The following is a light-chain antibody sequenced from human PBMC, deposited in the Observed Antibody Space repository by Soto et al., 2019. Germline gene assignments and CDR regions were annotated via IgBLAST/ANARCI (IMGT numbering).Light chain of an antibody. V-gene: IGKV3-11*01. Sequence: ETVLTQSPAILSLSPGERATLSCRASQSVSSSLAWYQQKPGQAPRLLIYDTSNRATDIPPRFSGSGSGTDCTLTISSLEPEDFAVYYCQQRTNWRITFGQGTRLDIK. J-gene: IGKJ5*01. CDR3: QQRTNWRIT. CDR1: QSVSSS. CDR2: DTS.